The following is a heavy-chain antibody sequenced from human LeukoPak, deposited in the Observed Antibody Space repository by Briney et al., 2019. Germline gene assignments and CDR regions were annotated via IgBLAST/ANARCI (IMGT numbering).Heavy chain of an antibody. Sequence: PGGSLRLSCVASGLTFSKTWMSWVRQTPEKGMEWVGYIKEDGRAEYYVDSVKGRFTISIDNARNSLYLQMNSLRAEYTAVYYCAKDDDGYYWGQGTLVTVSS. CDR3: AKDDDGYY. V-gene: IGHV3-7*04. D-gene: IGHD3-3*01. J-gene: IGHJ4*02. CDR1: GLTFSKTW. CDR2: IKEDGRAE.